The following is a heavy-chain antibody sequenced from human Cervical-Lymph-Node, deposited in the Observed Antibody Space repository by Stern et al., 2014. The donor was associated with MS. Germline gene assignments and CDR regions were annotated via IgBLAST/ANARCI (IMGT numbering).Heavy chain of an antibody. V-gene: IGHV3-9*01. CDR1: GFTFDDYA. CDR2: ISWNSGSI. CDR3: ATKSMDV. J-gene: IGHJ6*02. Sequence: EVQLVQSGGGLVQPGRSLRLSCAASGFTFDDYAMHWVRQAPGKGLEWVSGISWNSGSIGYADSVKGRFTISRDNAKNSLYLQMNSLRAEDTALYYCATKSMDVWGQGTTVTVSS.